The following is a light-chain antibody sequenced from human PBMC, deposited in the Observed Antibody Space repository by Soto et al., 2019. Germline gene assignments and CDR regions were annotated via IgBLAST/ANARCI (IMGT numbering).Light chain of an antibody. J-gene: IGKJ1*01. CDR3: QQYVTSPGT. CDR1: QTVNSRY. V-gene: IGKV3-20*01. Sequence: EIVLAQSPGTLSLSPGERATLSCRASQTVNSRYFAWYQHKRGQAPRLLIYGTFNRATGIPDRVSGSGSGTSFTRTISRLEPEDLSVYYCQQYVTSPGTFGQGTKVDIK. CDR2: GTF.